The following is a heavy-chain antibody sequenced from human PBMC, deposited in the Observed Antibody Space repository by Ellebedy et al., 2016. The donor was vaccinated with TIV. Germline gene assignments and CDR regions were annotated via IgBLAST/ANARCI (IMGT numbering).Heavy chain of an antibody. CDR3: AKDIGGHSYGAFDN. CDR1: GFTFSSYD. J-gene: IGHJ4*02. CDR2: ISYDATNK. Sequence: GESLKISCAASGFTFSSYDMHWVRQAPGKGLEWVALISYDATNKYYADSVKGRFTISRDNSKNTLYLQMNSLRAEDTAVYYCAKDIGGHSYGAFDNWGQGTLVTVSS. V-gene: IGHV3-30*18. D-gene: IGHD5-18*01.